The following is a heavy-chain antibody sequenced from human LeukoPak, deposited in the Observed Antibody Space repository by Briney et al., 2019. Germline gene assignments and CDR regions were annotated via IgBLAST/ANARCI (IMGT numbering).Heavy chain of an antibody. J-gene: IGHJ5*02. CDR2: INHSGST. CDR1: GGFFSGYY. D-gene: IGHD3-10*01. V-gene: IGHV4-34*01. CDR3: ASDSLGDWFDP. Sequence: SETLSLTCAVYGGFFSGYYWSWIRQPPGKGLEWIGEINHSGSTNYNPSLKSRVTMSVDTSKNQFSLKLSSVTAADTAVYYCASDSLGDWFDPWGQGTLVTVSS.